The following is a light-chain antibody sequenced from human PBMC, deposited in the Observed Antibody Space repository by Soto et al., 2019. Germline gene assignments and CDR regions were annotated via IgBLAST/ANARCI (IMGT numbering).Light chain of an antibody. CDR1: QSIGTY. CDR3: QQYYIYPPT. Sequence: AIRMTQSPSSFSASTGDRVTITCRASQSIGTYLAWYQQISGRAPKLLIFAASTLQRGVPSRFSGSGSGTDFTLTISCLQSEDFATYYCQQYYIYPPTFGGGTKVDIK. J-gene: IGKJ4*01. V-gene: IGKV1-8*01. CDR2: AAS.